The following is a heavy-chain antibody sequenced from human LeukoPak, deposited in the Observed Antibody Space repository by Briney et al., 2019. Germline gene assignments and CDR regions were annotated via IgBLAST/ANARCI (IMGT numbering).Heavy chain of an antibody. CDR3: ARRWAVAAVDY. V-gene: IGHV3-74*01. CDR1: GFTFSIFW. D-gene: IGHD6-19*01. CDR2: INSDGSST. J-gene: IGHJ4*02. Sequence: GGSLRLSCAASGFTFSIFWMHWVRRAPGKGPVWVSRINSDGSSTDYADSEKGRFTVSRDNAKNTLYLQMNSLRTEDTAVYYCARRWAVAAVDYWGQGTLVTVSS.